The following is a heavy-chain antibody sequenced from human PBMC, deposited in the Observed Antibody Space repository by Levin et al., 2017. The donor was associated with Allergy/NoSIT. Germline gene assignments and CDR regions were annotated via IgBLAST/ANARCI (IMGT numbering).Heavy chain of an antibody. CDR2: IIPILGIG. V-gene: IGHV1-69*04. J-gene: IGHJ4*02. Sequence: SVKVSCKASGGTFSTSAISWVRQAPGQGLEWMGRIIPILGIGKYAQKFQGRATITADTSTTTAYLELSSLRSEDTAMYYCARDDGSGYWGQGTLVTVSS. CDR3: ARDDGSGY. CDR1: GGTFSTSA. D-gene: IGHD3-22*01.